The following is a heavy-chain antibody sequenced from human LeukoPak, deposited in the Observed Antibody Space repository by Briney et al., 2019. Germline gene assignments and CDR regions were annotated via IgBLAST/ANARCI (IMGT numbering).Heavy chain of an antibody. D-gene: IGHD2-15*01. CDR3: ARGHCSGCSCYSVDY. CDR2: ISSSSSYI. J-gene: IGHJ4*02. Sequence: PGGSLRLSCAASGFTFSSYSMNWVRQAPGKGLEWVSSISSSSSYIYCADSVKGRFTISRDNAKNSLYLQMNSLRAEVTAVYYCARGHCSGCSCYSVDYWGQGTLVSASS. CDR1: GFTFSSYS. V-gene: IGHV3-21*01.